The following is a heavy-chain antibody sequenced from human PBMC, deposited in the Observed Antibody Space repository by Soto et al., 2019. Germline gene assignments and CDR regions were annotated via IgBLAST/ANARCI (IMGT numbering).Heavy chain of an antibody. CDR2: LGGGGDT. CDR3: TKDRHPDGIWTFDF. CDR1: GFTFGTYT. V-gene: IGHV3-23*01. D-gene: IGHD3-9*01. J-gene: IGHJ4*02. Sequence: PGGSLRLSCAASGFTFGTYTMNWVRQAPGKGLEWVSALGGGGDTHYAESVKGRFTISRDYSKNILLLQMNSLRDEDSAIYYCTKDRHPDGIWTFDFWGQGTLVPSPQ.